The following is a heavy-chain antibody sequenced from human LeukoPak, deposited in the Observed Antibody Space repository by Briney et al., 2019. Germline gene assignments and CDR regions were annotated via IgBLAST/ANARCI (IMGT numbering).Heavy chain of an antibody. CDR3: ARPAAGDGYNWSDY. CDR1: GYSFSSYW. Sequence: GESLQISCKASGYSFSSYWIAWVRQMPGKGLEWMGIIYPGDSDTRYSPSFQGQVTISADKSISTAYLQWSSLKASDTAMYYCARPAAGDGYNWSDYWGQGTLVTVSS. D-gene: IGHD5-24*01. CDR2: IYPGDSDT. V-gene: IGHV5-51*01. J-gene: IGHJ4*02.